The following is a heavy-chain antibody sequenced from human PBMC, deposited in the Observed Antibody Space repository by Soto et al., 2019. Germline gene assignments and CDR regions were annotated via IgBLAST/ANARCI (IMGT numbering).Heavy chain of an antibody. J-gene: IGHJ3*01. CDR2: LIHGGST. CDR3: ERSPLSYDYVRQTWREVGDSFDV. Sequence: PSETLSLTCAIYNSSLGAFHWTWIRQPPGKGLEWIGELIHGGSTNYNPSLKSRVTFSLDTSKSQFSLHVMSVTAADTAVYYCERSPLSYDYVRQTWREVGDSFDVWGRGTSVT. CDR1: NSSLGAFH. D-gene: IGHD3-10*02. V-gene: IGHV4-34*12.